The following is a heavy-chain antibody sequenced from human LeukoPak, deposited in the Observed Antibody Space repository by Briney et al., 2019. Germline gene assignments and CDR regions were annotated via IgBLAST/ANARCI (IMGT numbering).Heavy chain of an antibody. D-gene: IGHD3-10*01. Sequence: GGSLRLSCAASGFTFSGYAMTWVRQAPGKGLEWVSTISNSGGSTYYVDSVKGRFTISRDNSKNTLYLQMDSLRAEDTAVYYCAKDDAYVLPDYWGQGTLVTVSS. V-gene: IGHV3-23*01. J-gene: IGHJ4*02. CDR3: AKDDAYVLPDY. CDR1: GFTFSGYA. CDR2: ISNSGGST.